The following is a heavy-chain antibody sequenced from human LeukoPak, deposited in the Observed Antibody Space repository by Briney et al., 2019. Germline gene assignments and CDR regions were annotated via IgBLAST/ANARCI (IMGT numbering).Heavy chain of an antibody. CDR3: ANGRAAAGIGY. D-gene: IGHD6-13*01. Sequence: GGSPRLSCAASGFTFSSYGMSWVRQAPGKGLEWVSAISGSGGSTYYADSVKGRFTISRDNSKNTLYLQMNSLRAEDTAVYYCANGRAAAGIGYWGQGTLVTVSS. CDR1: GFTFSSYG. J-gene: IGHJ4*02. V-gene: IGHV3-23*01. CDR2: ISGSGGST.